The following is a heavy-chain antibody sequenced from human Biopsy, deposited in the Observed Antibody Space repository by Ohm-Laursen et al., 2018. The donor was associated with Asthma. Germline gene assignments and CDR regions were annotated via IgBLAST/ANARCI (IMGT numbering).Heavy chain of an antibody. J-gene: IGHJ4*02. D-gene: IGHD3-22*01. CDR3: ARAQDYYDSRGYYRSFDY. V-gene: IGHV4-31*03. CDR1: YGSITSGGYY. Sequence: PSDTLSLTCPVSYGSITSGGYYWTWIRQHPGKGLEWIGFIYYSGSTYYNPSLKSRVSISIDTYKNQFSLKLSSVTAADTAVYYCARAQDYYDSRGYYRSFDYWGQGTLVTVSS. CDR2: IYYSGST.